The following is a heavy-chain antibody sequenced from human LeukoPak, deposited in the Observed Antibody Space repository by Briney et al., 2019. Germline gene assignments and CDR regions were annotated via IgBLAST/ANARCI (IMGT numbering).Heavy chain of an antibody. V-gene: IGHV3-49*03. CDR1: GFTFGNHA. Sequence: GRSLRLSCTASGFTFGNHALSWFRQAPGKGLEWVAFIRSKTYRGTTEYAASVKGRFTISRDDSKSIAYLQMNSLKTEDTAMYYCARANSFDSSGYYFDYWGQGTLVTVSS. CDR2: IRSKTYRGTT. D-gene: IGHD3-22*01. CDR3: ARANSFDSSGYYFDY. J-gene: IGHJ4*02.